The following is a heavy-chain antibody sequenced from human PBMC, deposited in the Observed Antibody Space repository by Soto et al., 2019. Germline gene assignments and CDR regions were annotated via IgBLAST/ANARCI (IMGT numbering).Heavy chain of an antibody. CDR3: AGSGDNYNRLDY. CDR1: GFTFSDYY. V-gene: IGHV3-11*06. J-gene: IGHJ4*02. CDR2: SSNSGTFS. Sequence: PGGSLRLSCEGSGFTFSDYYISWIRQAPGKGLEWISYSSNSGTFSRYADSVKGRFSISRDNTKNLLYLQMNSLRAEDTAVYYCAGSGDNYNRLDYWGQGTPVTVSS. D-gene: IGHD1-1*01.